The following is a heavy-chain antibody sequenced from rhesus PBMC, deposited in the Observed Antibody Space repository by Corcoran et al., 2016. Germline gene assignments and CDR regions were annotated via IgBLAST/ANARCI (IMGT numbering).Heavy chain of an antibody. V-gene: IGHV4-127*01. CDR2: IYGGSGGT. D-gene: IGHD6-13*01. CDR3: ARGARGSWSVGEYLDF. J-gene: IGHJ1*01. Sequence: QVQLQESGPGLVKPSETLSLTCAVSGYSISSGYGWGWLRPPPGKGLEWMGQIYGGSGGTYYNPSIRSRVTVSKDTSKNQFSLKVRSVTAADTAVYYCARGARGSWSVGEYLDFWGQGALVTVSS. CDR1: GYSISSGYG.